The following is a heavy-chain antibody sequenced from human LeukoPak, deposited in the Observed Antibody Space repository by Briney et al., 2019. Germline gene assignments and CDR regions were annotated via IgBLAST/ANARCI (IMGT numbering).Heavy chain of an antibody. J-gene: IGHJ4*02. V-gene: IGHV4-30-2*01. Sequence: SEALSLTSAVYAGSISSGGYSWDWIRQPPWKGLEWIGYIFHSGSTYYNSSLKSRVNISVERSKNQFSMKLSSVTAADTAVYYCANSYCGGDCRGALFDYWGQGTLVTVSS. D-gene: IGHD2-21*02. CDR1: AGSISSGGYS. CDR2: IFHSGST. CDR3: ANSYCGGDCRGALFDY.